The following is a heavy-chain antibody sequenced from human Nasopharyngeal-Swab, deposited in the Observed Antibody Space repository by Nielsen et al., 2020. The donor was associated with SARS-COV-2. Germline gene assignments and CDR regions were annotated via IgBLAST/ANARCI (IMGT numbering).Heavy chain of an antibody. J-gene: IGHJ6*02. V-gene: IGHV3-66*01. CDR3: ARAPRYYYYAMDV. Sequence: GGSLRLSCAASGFTFSSYAMSWVRQAPGKGPEWVSTIESGGRTSYADSVKGRCTISRDNSKNTLWLQLNSLRGEDTAVYYCARAPRYYYYAMDVWGRGTKVTVSS. CDR2: IESGGRT. CDR1: GFTFSSYA.